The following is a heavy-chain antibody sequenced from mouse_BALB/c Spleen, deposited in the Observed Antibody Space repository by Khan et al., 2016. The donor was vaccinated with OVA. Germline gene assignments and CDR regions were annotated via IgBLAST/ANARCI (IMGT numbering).Heavy chain of an antibody. CDR2: IDPANGNT. J-gene: IGHJ3*01. V-gene: IGHV14-3*02. CDR3: VRDYWDVFAY. Sequence: VRLQQSGAELVKPGASVKLSCTASGFYIKDTYMHWVKQRPEQGPEWIGRIDPANGNTKYDPKLQGKATITAATSSNTAYLQLSSLTSEDTAVYYCVRDYWDVFAYWGQGTLVTVSA. CDR1: GFYIKDTY. D-gene: IGHD4-1*01.